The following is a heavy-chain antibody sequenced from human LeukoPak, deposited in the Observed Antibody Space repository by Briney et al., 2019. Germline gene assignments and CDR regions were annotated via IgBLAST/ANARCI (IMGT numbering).Heavy chain of an antibody. CDR3: ARRGRHYDFWSGYYKRKGYFDY. J-gene: IGHJ4*02. V-gene: IGHV4-39*01. CDR2: IYYSGST. Sequence: PSETLSLTCTVSGGSISSGSYYWGWIRQPPRKGLEWIGSIYYSGSTYYNPSLKSRVTISVDTSKNQFSLKLSSVTAADTAVYYCARRGRHYDFWSGYYKRKGYFDYWGQGTLVTVSS. CDR1: GGSISSGSYY. D-gene: IGHD3-3*01.